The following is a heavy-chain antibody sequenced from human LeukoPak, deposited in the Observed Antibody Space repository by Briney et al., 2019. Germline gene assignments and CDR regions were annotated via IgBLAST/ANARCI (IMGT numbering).Heavy chain of an antibody. CDR2: IYSGGST. Sequence: GGSLRLSCAASGFTVSSNYMSWGRQAPGKGLEWVSIIYSGGSTYYADSVKGRFTISRDSSKNTVYLQMNSLRAEDTAVYYCARDLFAVTHDYWGQGTLVTVSS. J-gene: IGHJ4*02. CDR1: GFTVSSNY. V-gene: IGHV3-53*01. CDR3: ARDLFAVTHDY. D-gene: IGHD4-17*01.